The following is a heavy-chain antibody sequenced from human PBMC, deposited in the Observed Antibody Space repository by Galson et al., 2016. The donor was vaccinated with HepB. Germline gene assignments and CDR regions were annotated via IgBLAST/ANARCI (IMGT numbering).Heavy chain of an antibody. J-gene: IGHJ4*02. CDR3: AKGQWGTFFKPFES. CDR2: IHSSGTS. D-gene: IGHD1-26*01. CDR1: GDSISNVGRH. V-gene: IGHV4-39*07. Sequence: SETLSLTCTVSGDSISNVGRHWGWFRQSPEMGLEYIGSIHSSGTSYYNPSLTSRVTVSADMSRNQFFLSLTADDSAIYFCAKGQWGTFFKPFESWGPGTLVTVSS.